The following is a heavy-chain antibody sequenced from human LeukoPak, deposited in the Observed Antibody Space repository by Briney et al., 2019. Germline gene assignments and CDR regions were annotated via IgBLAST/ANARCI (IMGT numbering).Heavy chain of an antibody. CDR2: ISYSGGST. Sequence: PGGSLRLSCAASGFTFSSYGMSWVRQAPGKGLEWVSTISYSGGSTYYADSLKGRITISRDNSKNTLHLQMNSLRAEDTAVYYCAKDGSGWYSYFDNWGQGTLVTVSS. J-gene: IGHJ4*02. CDR1: GFTFSSYG. CDR3: AKDGSGWYSYFDN. D-gene: IGHD6-19*01. V-gene: IGHV3-23*01.